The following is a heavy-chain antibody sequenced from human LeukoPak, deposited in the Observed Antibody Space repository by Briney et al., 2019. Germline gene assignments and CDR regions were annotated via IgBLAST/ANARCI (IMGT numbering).Heavy chain of an antibody. V-gene: IGHV1-2*02. D-gene: IGHD5-12*01. CDR1: GYTFTGFY. Sequence: GASVKVSCKASGYTFTGFYMHRVRQAPGQGLEWMGWINPNGGGTNYAQKLQGRVTMTRDTSISTAYMELSRLRSDDTAVYYCAREDSGYDLWYFDLWGRGTLVTVSS. CDR3: AREDSGYDLWYFDL. J-gene: IGHJ2*01. CDR2: INPNGGGT.